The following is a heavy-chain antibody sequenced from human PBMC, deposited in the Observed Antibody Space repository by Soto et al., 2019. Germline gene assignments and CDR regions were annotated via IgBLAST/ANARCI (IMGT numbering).Heavy chain of an antibody. V-gene: IGHV4-4*07. Sequence: SETLSLTCTVSGGSISSYHWSWIRQSAGKGLEWIGRIYTSGNTHYNPSLKSRVTVSIDTSKNQFFLTVNSVTAADSAVYYCARESGDNWDYEAYWGQGTPVTVYS. J-gene: IGHJ4*02. CDR1: GGSISSYH. D-gene: IGHD1-7*01. CDR2: IYTSGNT. CDR3: ARESGDNWDYEAY.